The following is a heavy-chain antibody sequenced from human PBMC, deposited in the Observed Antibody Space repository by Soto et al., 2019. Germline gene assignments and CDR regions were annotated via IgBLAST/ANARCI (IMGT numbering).Heavy chain of an antibody. CDR2: IYYSGNT. CDR1: GGSINSYF. J-gene: IGHJ4*01. Sequence: SETLSLSCTVSGGSINSYFWNWIRQPPGKGLEWIGDIYYSGNTNYNPSLKSRVTMSIDTSKKQFSLNLWSLTAADTAVYYCAGGAYWGHGILVTVS. CDR3: AGGAY. V-gene: IGHV4-59*01.